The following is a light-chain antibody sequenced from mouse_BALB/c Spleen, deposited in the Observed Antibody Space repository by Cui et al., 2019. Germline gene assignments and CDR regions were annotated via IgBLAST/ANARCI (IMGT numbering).Light chain of an antibody. J-gene: IGKJ5*01. Sequence: EILLTQSPAIIAASPGEKVTITCSASSSVSYMNWYQQKPGSSPKIWIYGISNLASGVPARFSGSGSGTSFSFTINSMEAEDVATYYCQQRSSYPPLTFGAGTKLELK. CDR2: GIS. CDR1: SSVSY. CDR3: QQRSSYPPLT. V-gene: IGKV4-90*01.